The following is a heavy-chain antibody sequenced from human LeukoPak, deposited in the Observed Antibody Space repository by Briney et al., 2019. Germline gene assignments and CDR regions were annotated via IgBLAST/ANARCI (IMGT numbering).Heavy chain of an antibody. D-gene: IGHD3-9*01. V-gene: IGHV3-21*01. CDR2: ISSSGSYI. CDR3: ARGTSRGPLRYFDWFDY. J-gene: IGHJ4*02. Sequence: GGSLRLSCAASRFIFSNYAIHWVRQAPGKGLEWVSSISSSGSYIYYADSVKGRFTISRDNAKNSLYLQMNSLRAEDTAVYYCARGTSRGPLRYFDWFDYWGQGTLVTVSS. CDR1: RFIFSNYA.